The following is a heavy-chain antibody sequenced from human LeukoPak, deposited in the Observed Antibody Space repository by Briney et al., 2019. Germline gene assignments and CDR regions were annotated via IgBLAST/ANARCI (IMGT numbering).Heavy chain of an antibody. CDR2: IYYSGST. J-gene: IGHJ3*02. V-gene: IGHV4-39*02. Sequence: SETLSLTCTVSGGSISSSSYYWGLIRQPPGKGLEWIGSIYYSGSTYYNPSLKSRVTISVDTSKNQFSLKLSSVTAADTAVYYCARELLAGIAADAGGYRAFDIWGQGTMVTVSS. CDR3: ARELLAGIAADAGGYRAFDI. D-gene: IGHD6-13*01. CDR1: GGSISSSSYY.